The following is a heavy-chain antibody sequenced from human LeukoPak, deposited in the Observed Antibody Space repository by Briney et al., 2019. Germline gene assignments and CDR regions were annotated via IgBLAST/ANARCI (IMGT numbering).Heavy chain of an antibody. Sequence: PGGSLRLSCAASGFTFSSSAMSWVRQVPGKGLEWVSGISASGGSTYYADSVRGRFTISRDNSKNTLYVQMNSLRAEDTAVYYCAKDKDYGDYVLDYWGQGTLVTVSS. D-gene: IGHD4-17*01. J-gene: IGHJ4*02. V-gene: IGHV3-23*01. CDR1: GFTFSSSA. CDR2: ISASGGST. CDR3: AKDKDYGDYVLDY.